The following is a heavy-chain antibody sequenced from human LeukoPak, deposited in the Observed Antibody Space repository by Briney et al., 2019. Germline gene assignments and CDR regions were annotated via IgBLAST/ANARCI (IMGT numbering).Heavy chain of an antibody. CDR2: IKTKTDGETT. J-gene: IGHJ6*02. D-gene: IGHD2-21*02. V-gene: IGHV3-15*01. Sequence: PGGSLRLSCTASGFTFSNAWMTWVRQAPGKGLEWVGRIKTKTDGETTAYATPVKDRFTISRDDSKNMLYLQMSSLKTDDTAVYYCKTELRWGLPGPDVWGQGTTVTVSS. CDR3: KTELRWGLPGPDV. CDR1: GFTFSNAW.